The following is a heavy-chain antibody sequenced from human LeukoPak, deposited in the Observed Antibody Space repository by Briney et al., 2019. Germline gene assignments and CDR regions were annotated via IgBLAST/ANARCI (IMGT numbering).Heavy chain of an antibody. J-gene: IGHJ3*02. CDR3: ARRVSSGWNNDAFGI. V-gene: IGHV3-7*01. D-gene: IGHD6-19*01. CDR2: IKQDGSEK. Sequence: GGSLRLSCAASGFTFSSYWMSWVRQAPGKGLEWVANIKQDGSEKYYVDSVKGRFAISRDNAKNSLYLQMNSLRAEDTAVYYCARRVSSGWNNDAFGIWGQGTMVTVSS. CDR1: GFTFSSYW.